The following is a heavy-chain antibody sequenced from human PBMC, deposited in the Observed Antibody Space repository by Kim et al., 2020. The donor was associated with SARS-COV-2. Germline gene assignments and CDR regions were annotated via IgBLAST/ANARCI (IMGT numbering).Heavy chain of an antibody. D-gene: IGHD2-15*01. CDR1: GGSISSYY. V-gene: IGHV4-59*08. J-gene: IGHJ6*02. CDR3: ARQRGVGLLYYYYFGMDV. Sequence: SETLSLTCTVSGGSISSYYWSWIRQPPGKGLEWIGYIYYSGSTNYNPSLKSRVTISVDTSTNQFSLKLSSVTAADTAVYYCARQRGVGLLYYYYFGMDVWGQGTTVTVSS. CDR2: IYYSGST.